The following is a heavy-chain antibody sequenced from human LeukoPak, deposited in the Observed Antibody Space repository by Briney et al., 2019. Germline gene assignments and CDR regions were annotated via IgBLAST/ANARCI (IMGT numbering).Heavy chain of an antibody. J-gene: IGHJ4*02. D-gene: IGHD3-10*01. CDR3: ARDTALWFGGIDSDY. V-gene: IGHV1-18*01. CDR1: GYTLTSYG. Sequence: ASVKVSCKASGYTLTSYGISWVRQAPGQGLEWMRWISAYNGNTNYAQKLQGRVTMTTDTSTSTAYMELRSLRSDDTAVYYCARDTALWFGGIDSDYWGQGTLVTVSS. CDR2: ISAYNGNT.